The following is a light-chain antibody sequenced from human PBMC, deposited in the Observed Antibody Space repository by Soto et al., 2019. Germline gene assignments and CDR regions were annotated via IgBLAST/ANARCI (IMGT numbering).Light chain of an antibody. CDR2: DAS. CDR1: QSVSSY. V-gene: IGKV3-11*01. Sequence: TQSPSTLSVSPGERATLSCRSSQSVSSYLAWYQQKPGQAPRLLIYDASNRATGIPARFSGSGSGTDFTLTISSLEPEDFAVYYCQQRSNGPPITFGQGTRLEIK. CDR3: QQRSNGPPIT. J-gene: IGKJ5*01.